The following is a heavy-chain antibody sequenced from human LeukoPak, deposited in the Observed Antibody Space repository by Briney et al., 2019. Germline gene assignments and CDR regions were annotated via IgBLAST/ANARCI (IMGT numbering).Heavy chain of an antibody. CDR2: ISGSDGGT. CDR1: GFTFSSYA. V-gene: IGHV3-23*01. Sequence: PGGSLRLSCAASGFTFSSYAMSWVRLAPGKGLEWVSGISGSDGGTYYADSVKGRFTISRDNSKNTLYLEMNSLRAEDTAVYYCAKDSSSYDWGYMDVWGKGTTVTISS. D-gene: IGHD3-22*01. J-gene: IGHJ6*03. CDR3: AKDSSSYDWGYMDV.